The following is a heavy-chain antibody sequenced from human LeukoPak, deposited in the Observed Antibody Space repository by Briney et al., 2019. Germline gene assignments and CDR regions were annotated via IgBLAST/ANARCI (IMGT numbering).Heavy chain of an antibody. J-gene: IGHJ3*02. CDR3: ARVRVMITFGGVVQGAFDI. D-gene: IGHD3-16*01. CDR2: INPNSGGT. Sequence: GASVKVSCKASGYTFTGYYMHWVRQAPGQGLEWMGWINPNSGGTNYAQKFQGRVTMTRDTSISTAYMELSRLRSDDTAVYYCARVRVMITFGGVVQGAFDIWGQGTMVTVSS. CDR1: GYTFTGYY. V-gene: IGHV1-2*02.